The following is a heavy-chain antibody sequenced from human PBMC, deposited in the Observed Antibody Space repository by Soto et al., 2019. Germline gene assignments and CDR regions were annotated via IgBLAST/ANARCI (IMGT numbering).Heavy chain of an antibody. CDR1: GFAFGSYW. CDR3: ARDVSPGSSSMYLDAFDI. CDR2: IRGDGSKK. D-gene: IGHD6-13*01. J-gene: IGHJ3*02. V-gene: IGHV3-7*05. Sequence: EVQLVESGGTLVQPGGSLRLSCEGSGFAFGSYWMTWVRQAPGKGLEWVANIRGDGSKKSYLDSVSDRFTIFRDNAENSLYLQMNSLRDEDTALYYCARDVSPGSSSMYLDAFDIWGQGTMVTVSS.